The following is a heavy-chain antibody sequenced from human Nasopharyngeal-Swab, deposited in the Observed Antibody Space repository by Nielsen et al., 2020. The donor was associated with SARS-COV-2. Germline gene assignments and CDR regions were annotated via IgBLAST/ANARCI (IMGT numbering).Heavy chain of an antibody. Sequence: ASVKVSCKASGYTFTSYAMHWVRQAPGQRLEWMGWINAGNGNTKYSQKFQGRVTITRDTSASTVYMELSSLRSEDTAVYYCASSLGEFQAADYWGQGTLVTVSS. J-gene: IGHJ4*02. D-gene: IGHD3-16*01. CDR3: ASSLGEFQAADY. V-gene: IGHV1-3*01. CDR1: GYTFTSYA. CDR2: INAGNGNT.